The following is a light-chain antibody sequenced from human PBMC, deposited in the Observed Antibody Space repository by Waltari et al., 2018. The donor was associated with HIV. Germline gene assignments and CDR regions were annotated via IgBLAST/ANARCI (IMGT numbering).Light chain of an antibody. J-gene: IGLJ3*02. CDR1: NIGRKR. CDR3: QVWISPNDQLNWV. Sequence: SYVLTQPPSVSVAPGQTARITRGGDNIGRKRVHWSPQMPGQAHVLVVYDGRDRPSGIPERISGCNSGNTATLTISRVEAGDEADYYCQVWISPNDQLNWVFGGGTKLTVL. CDR2: DGR. V-gene: IGLV3-21*02.